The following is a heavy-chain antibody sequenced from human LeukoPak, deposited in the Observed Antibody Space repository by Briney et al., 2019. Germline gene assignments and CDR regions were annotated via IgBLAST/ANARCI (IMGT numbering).Heavy chain of an antibody. CDR1: GCTFSSYA. CDR3: ARDPTVTTWVWFDP. CDR2: IIPIFGTA. J-gene: IGHJ5*02. V-gene: IGHV1-69*06. D-gene: IGHD4-17*01. Sequence: SVKVSCKASGCTFSSYAISWVRQAPGQGLEWMGRIIPIFGTANYAQKFQGRVTITADKSTSTAYMELSSLRSEDTAVYYCARDPTVTTWVWFDPWGQGTPVTVSS.